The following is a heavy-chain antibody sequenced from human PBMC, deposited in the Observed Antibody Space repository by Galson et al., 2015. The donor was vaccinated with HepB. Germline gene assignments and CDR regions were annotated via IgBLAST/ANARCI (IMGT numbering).Heavy chain of an antibody. D-gene: IGHD3-10*01. J-gene: IGHJ4*02. CDR3: ARDYGSGSYSDY. CDR1: GYTFKSYG. V-gene: IGHV1-18*04. CDR2: ISAYNGHT. Sequence: SVKVSCKASGYTFKSYGFSWVRQAPGQGLEWMGWISAYNGHTNYAQSLQGRVTMTTDTSTNTAYMELRSLRSDDTAVYYCARDYGSGSYSDYWGQGTLVTVSS.